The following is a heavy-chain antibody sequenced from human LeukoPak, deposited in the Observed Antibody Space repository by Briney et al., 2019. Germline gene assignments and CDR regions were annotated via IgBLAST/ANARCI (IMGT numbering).Heavy chain of an antibody. V-gene: IGHV4-59*01. Sequence: PSETLSLTCTVSGGSISSYYWSWIRQPPGKGLEWIGYIYYSGSTNYNPSLKSRVTISVDTSKNQFSLKLNSVTAADTAVYYCARLRYSSGWNWFDPWGQGTLVTVSS. J-gene: IGHJ5*02. CDR3: ARLRYSSGWNWFDP. D-gene: IGHD6-19*01. CDR2: IYYSGST. CDR1: GGSISSYY.